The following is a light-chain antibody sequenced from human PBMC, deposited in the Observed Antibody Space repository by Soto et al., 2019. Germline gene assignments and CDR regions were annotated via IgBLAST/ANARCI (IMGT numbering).Light chain of an antibody. Sequence: EIVLTQSPGTLSLSPGEIATLSCSASQSVGSTYLAWYQQKPGQAPRLLIYGASSRAAGIPDKFSGSGSGTDFTLTISRLEPEDFAVYYCQQYGDSPWTFGQGTKVDIK. J-gene: IGKJ1*01. CDR1: QSVGSTY. CDR2: GAS. CDR3: QQYGDSPWT. V-gene: IGKV3-20*01.